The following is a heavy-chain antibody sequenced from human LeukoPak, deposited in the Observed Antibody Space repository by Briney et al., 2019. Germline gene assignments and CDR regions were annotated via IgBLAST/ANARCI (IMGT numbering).Heavy chain of an antibody. V-gene: IGHV3-53*01. Sequence: GGSLRLSCSGSGLTVSSNYMSWVRQAPGRGLEWVSIIYSGGTTYYADSVKGRFTISRDDSKSTVFLQMNGLRTEDTAVYYCARAPTITTIFDSWGQGTLVTVSS. D-gene: IGHD4-11*01. CDR1: GLTVSSNY. CDR2: IYSGGTT. J-gene: IGHJ4*02. CDR3: ARAPTITTIFDS.